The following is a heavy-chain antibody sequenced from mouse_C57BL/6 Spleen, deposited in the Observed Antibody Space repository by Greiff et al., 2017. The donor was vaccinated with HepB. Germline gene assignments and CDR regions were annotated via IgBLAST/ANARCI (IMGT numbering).Heavy chain of an antibody. Sequence: QVQLQQPGAELVRPGSSVKLSCKASGYTFTSYWMHWVKQRPIQGLEWIGNIDPSDSETHYNQKFKDKATLTVDKSSSTAYMQLSSLTSEDSAVYYCARCDSYSPLYAMDYWGQGTSVTVSS. V-gene: IGHV1-52*01. CDR2: IDPSDSET. D-gene: IGHD2-12*01. CDR1: GYTFTSYW. CDR3: ARCDSYSPLYAMDY. J-gene: IGHJ4*01.